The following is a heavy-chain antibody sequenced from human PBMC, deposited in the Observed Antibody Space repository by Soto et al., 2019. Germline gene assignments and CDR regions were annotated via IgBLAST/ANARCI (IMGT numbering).Heavy chain of an antibody. D-gene: IGHD2-2*01. V-gene: IGHV4-61*01. CDR1: GGSVSSGSYY. CDR2: IYYSGST. J-gene: IGHJ6*02. CDR3: ARFYCSSNSCSYGMDV. Sequence: KSSETLSLTCTVSGGSVSSGSYYWSWIRQPPGKGLEWIGYIYYSGSTNYNPSLKSRVTISVDTSKNQFSMRLSSVTAADTAVYYCARFYCSSNSCSYGMDVWGQGTTVTVSS.